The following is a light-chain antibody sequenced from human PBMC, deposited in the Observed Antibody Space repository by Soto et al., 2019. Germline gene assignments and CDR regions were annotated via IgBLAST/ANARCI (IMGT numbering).Light chain of an antibody. CDR3: AAWDDSLNGPV. Sequence: QSVLTQPDSASGTPGQRVTISCSGSSSDIGSNTVNWYQQLPGTAPRLLIYSNNQRPSGVPDRFSGSKSGTSASLAISGLQSEDEADYYCAAWDDSLNGPVFGGGTQLNVL. CDR1: SSDIGSNT. CDR2: SNN. J-gene: IGLJ2*01. V-gene: IGLV1-44*01.